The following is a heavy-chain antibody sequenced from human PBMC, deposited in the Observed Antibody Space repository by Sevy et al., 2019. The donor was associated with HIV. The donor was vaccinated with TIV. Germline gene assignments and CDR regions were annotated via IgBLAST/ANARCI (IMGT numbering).Heavy chain of an antibody. J-gene: IGHJ4*02. CDR3: AGENAWGRGYS. D-gene: IGHD1-26*01. CDR1: GGSITSLY. Sequence: ETLSLTCTVSGGSITSLYWNWIRQPPGKGPEWIANIYYNGHINYNPSLKSRVTLSLDTSKNQFSLRLSSVTAADTAMYYCAGENAWGRGYSWGQGTLVTVSS. CDR2: IYYNGHI. V-gene: IGHV4-59*08.